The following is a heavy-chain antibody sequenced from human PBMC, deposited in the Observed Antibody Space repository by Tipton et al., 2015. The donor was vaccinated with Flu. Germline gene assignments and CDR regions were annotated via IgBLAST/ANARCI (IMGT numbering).Heavy chain of an antibody. V-gene: IGHV4-39*01. CDR2: LYYSGSS. CDR1: GVSISSSHYY. Sequence: TLSLTCTVSGVSISSSHYYWGWIRQPPGKGLEYIGSLYYSGSSYYNPSLKSRVTMSVDRSKNQFSLKLSSVTAADTAVYYCARQGYSGSYYHDYWGQGTLVTVSS. D-gene: IGHD1-26*01. J-gene: IGHJ4*02. CDR3: ARQGYSGSYYHDY.